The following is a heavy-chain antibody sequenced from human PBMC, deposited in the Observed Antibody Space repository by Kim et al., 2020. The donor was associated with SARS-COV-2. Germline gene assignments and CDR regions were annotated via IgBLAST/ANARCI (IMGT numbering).Heavy chain of an antibody. V-gene: IGHV7-4-1*02. J-gene: IGHJ3*02. D-gene: IGHD5-12*01. CDR1: GYTFNNYP. CDR2: INTNTGNP. CDR3: ARVDIVATFAFDI. Sequence: ASVKVSCKASGYTFNNYPMNWVRQAPGQGLEWMGWINTNTGNPTYAPGFTGRIVFSLDTSVSTAYLQISSLKAEDTALYYCARVDIVATFAFDIWGQGTMVTVSS.